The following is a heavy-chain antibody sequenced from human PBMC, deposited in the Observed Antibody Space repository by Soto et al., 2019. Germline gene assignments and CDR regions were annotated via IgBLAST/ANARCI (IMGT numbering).Heavy chain of an antibody. CDR1: GFNVSRNY. Sequence: EVQMAESGGGLIQPGGSLTLSCAASGFNVSRNYMSWVRQSPGKGLEWLSVIYTGGTTYYADSVKGRFTISKDNFKNTLYLQMNSLRLEDTAVYYCAIRSGSHGWGQGTTVTVSS. V-gene: IGHV3-53*01. D-gene: IGHD1-26*01. CDR2: IYTGGTT. CDR3: AIRSGSHG. J-gene: IGHJ6*02.